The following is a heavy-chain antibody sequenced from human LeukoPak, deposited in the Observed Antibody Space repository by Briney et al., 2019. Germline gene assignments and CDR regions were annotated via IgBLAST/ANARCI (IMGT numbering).Heavy chain of an antibody. CDR1: GYTFTSYY. J-gene: IGHJ6*03. V-gene: IGHV1-69*05. CDR2: IIPIFGTA. D-gene: IGHD4-23*01. CDR3: ARGGGNSRLGGYYYYYMDV. Sequence: GASVKVSCKASGYTFTSYYMHWVRQAPGQGLEWMGRIIPIFGTANYAQKFQGRVTITTDESTSTAYMELSSLRSEDTAVYYCARGGGNSRLGGYYYYYMDVWGKGTTVTVSS.